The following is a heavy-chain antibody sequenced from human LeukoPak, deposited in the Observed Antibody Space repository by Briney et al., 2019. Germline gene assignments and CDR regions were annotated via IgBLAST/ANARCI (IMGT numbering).Heavy chain of an antibody. CDR3: ASHIVATITGDPDY. CDR1: GGTFSSYA. D-gene: IGHD5-12*01. V-gene: IGHV1-69*04. Sequence: SVKVSCKASGGTFSSYAISWVRQAPGQGLEWMGRIIPILGIANYAQKFQGRVTITADKSTSTAYMELSSLRSEDTAVYYCASHIVATITGDPDYWGQGTLVTVSS. J-gene: IGHJ4*02. CDR2: IIPILGIA.